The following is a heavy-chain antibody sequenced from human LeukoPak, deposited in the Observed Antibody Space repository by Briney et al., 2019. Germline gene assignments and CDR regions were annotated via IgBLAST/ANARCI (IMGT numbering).Heavy chain of an antibody. Sequence: GSLRLSCAASGFTFSNYWMIWVRQAPGKGLEWVGNIKQDGSEKRYADSVRGRFSISRDNAQTSLYLQMNSLRAEDTTVYYCARASDPWLQLTWGQGTLVTVSS. D-gene: IGHD5-24*01. CDR1: GFTFSNYW. V-gene: IGHV3-7*05. CDR2: IKQDGSEK. J-gene: IGHJ5*02. CDR3: ARASDPWLQLT.